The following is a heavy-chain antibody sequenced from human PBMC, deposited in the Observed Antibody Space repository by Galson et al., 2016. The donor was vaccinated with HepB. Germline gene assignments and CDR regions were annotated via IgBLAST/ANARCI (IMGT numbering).Heavy chain of an antibody. CDR2: IRSSGGST. CDR3: ARDRRYCSGASCYYYFDY. J-gene: IGHJ4*02. D-gene: IGHD2-15*01. CDR1: GYTFANYY. V-gene: IGHV1-46*01. Sequence: SVKVSCKASGYTFANYYMHWVRQAPGQGLEWMGIIRSSGGSTSYAQKFQGRFTMTRDTSTSTVYMELSSLRSEDSAVYYCARDRRYCSGASCYYYFDYWGQGTLVTVSS.